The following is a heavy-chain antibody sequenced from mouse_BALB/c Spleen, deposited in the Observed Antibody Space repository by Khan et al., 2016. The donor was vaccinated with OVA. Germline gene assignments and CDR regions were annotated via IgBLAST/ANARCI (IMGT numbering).Heavy chain of an antibody. CDR1: GCAFSSYD. Sequence: EVELVESGGGLEKPGGSLKLSCAASGCAFSSYDMSWVRQTPEKRLEWVAYISSGGGSTYYSDTVKGRFTISRDNAKNTLYLQMSSLKSEDTAMYYCARDYDYPFYSMDYWGQGTSVTVSS. CDR2: ISSGGGST. CDR3: ARDYDYPFYSMDY. V-gene: IGHV5-12-1*01. D-gene: IGHD2-4*01. J-gene: IGHJ4*01.